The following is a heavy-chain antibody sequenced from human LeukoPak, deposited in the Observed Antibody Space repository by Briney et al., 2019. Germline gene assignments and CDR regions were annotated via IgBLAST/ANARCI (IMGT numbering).Heavy chain of an antibody. CDR2: INSDGSST. V-gene: IGHV3-74*01. Sequence: GGSLRLSCAASGFTFNSYWMHWVRQAPGKGLVWVSRINSDGSSTSYADSVKGRFTISRDNAKNTLYLQMNSLRAEDTAVYYCARSTGKHGYSYGYGGHFDYWGQGTLVTVSS. CDR1: GFTFNSYW. J-gene: IGHJ4*02. D-gene: IGHD5-18*01. CDR3: ARSTGKHGYSYGYGGHFDY.